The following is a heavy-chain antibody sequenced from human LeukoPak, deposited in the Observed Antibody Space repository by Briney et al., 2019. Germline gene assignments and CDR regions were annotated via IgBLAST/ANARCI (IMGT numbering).Heavy chain of an antibody. V-gene: IGHV4-59*01. J-gene: IGHJ2*01. CDR2: IDHSGST. CDR1: GGSISSYY. CDR3: ARVSGGPFPYWYFDL. Sequence: SETLSLTCTVPGGSISSYYWSWIRQPPGKGLEWIGYIDHSGSTNYNPSLKSPVTISVDTSKNQFSLKLSSVTAADTAVYYCARVSGGPFPYWYFDLWGRGTRLTVTA.